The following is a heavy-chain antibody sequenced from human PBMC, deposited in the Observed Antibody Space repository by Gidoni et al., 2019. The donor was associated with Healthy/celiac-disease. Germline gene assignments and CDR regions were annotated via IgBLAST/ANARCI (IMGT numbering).Heavy chain of an antibody. J-gene: IGHJ6*03. V-gene: IGHV4-38-2*01. D-gene: IGHD1-26*01. CDR1: GYSISSGYY. CDR3: ARMGATRAYYYYYMDV. CDR2: IYHSGST. Sequence: QVQLQESGPGLVKPSETLSLTCAVSGYSISSGYYWGWIRQPPGKGLEWIGSIYHSGSTYYNPSLKSRVTISVDTSKNQFSLKLSSVTAADTAVYYCARMGATRAYYYYYMDVWGKGTTVTVSS.